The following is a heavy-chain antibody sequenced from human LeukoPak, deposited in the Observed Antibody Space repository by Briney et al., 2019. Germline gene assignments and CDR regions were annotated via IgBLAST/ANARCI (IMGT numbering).Heavy chain of an antibody. CDR1: GFTFTTYW. J-gene: IGHJ4*02. Sequence: GGSLRLSCAASGFTFTTYWMSWVRQPPGKGLEWVANIKQDGTEKYYVDSVKGRFTISRDNAKNSLYLQMNSLRAEDTAVYYCARGGSNPDCWGQGTLVTVSS. CDR2: IKQDGTEK. V-gene: IGHV3-7*01. CDR3: ARGGSNPDC. D-gene: IGHD3-10*01.